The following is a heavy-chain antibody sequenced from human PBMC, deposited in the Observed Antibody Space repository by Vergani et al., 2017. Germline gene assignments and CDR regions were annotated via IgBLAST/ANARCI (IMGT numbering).Heavy chain of an antibody. CDR3: AKDRDSSGYYPLGFDY. V-gene: IGHV3-33*06. Sequence: QVQLVESGGGVVQPGRSLRLSCAASGFTFSSYGMHWVRQAPGKGLEWVAVIWYDGSNKYYADSVKGRFTISRDNSKNTLYLQMNSLRAEDTAVYYCAKDRDSSGYYPLGFDYWGQGTLVTVSS. D-gene: IGHD3-22*01. CDR1: GFTFSSYG. J-gene: IGHJ4*02. CDR2: IWYDGSNK.